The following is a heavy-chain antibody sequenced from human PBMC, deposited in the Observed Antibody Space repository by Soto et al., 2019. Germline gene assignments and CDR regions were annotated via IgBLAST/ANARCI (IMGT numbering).Heavy chain of an antibody. CDR1: GFTFGTTD. CDR3: GKNSGWFKT. V-gene: IGHV3-23*01. J-gene: IGHJ5*02. CDR2: IDGSGGIT. D-gene: IGHD3-10*01. Sequence: QLLQSGGGLVQPGGSLTLSCAASGFTFGTTDMSWVRQAPGEGLEWVSTIDGSGGITYYADSVKGRFTIPRDNSRNTVYLQLNSLRGDDTALYYCGKNSGWFKTWGQGALVTVSS.